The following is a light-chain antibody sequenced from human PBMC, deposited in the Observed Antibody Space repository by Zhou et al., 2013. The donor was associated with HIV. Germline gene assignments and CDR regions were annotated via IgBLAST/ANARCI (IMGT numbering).Light chain of an antibody. CDR1: QSVSSN. CDR2: DTS. J-gene: IGKJ1*01. Sequence: EIVLTQSPASLSLSPGDRATLSCRASQSVSSNLAWYQQKPGQAPRLLIYDTSTRATGIPARFSGSGSGTEFTLTISSMQSEDFAVYYCQQYENWPPWTFGQGTKVEI. CDR3: QQYENWPPWT. V-gene: IGKV3-15*01.